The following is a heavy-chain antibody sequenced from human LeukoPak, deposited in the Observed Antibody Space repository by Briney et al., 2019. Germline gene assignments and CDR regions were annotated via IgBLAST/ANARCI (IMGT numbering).Heavy chain of an antibody. Sequence: PGGSLRLSCAASGFTFSGCAMSWVRQAPGKGLEWVSAIRGSGGTTYYADSVKGRFTISRDNSKNTLYLQMNSLRAEDTAVYYCAAARSTKQSPFDYWGQGTLVTVSS. CDR3: AAARSTKQSPFDY. CDR2: IRGSGGTT. CDR1: GFTFSGCA. D-gene: IGHD1/OR15-1a*01. J-gene: IGHJ4*02. V-gene: IGHV3-23*01.